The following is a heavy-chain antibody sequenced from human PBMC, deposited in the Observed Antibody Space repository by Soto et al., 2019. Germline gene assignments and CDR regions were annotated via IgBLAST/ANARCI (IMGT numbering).Heavy chain of an antibody. CDR3: ARAAVAGTEFRLDP. V-gene: IGHV1-2*02. CDR2: INPNSGGT. D-gene: IGHD6-19*01. Sequence: ASVKVSCKASGYTFTGYYMHWVRQAPGQGLEWMGWINPNSGGTNYAQKFQGRVTMTRDTSISTAYMELSRLRSDDTAVYYCARAAVAGTEFRLDPWGQGKLGNVSS. CDR1: GYTFTGYY. J-gene: IGHJ5*02.